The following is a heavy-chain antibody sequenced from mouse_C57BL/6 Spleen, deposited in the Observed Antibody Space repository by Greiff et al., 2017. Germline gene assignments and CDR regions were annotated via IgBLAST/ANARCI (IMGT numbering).Heavy chain of an antibody. Sequence: QVQLQQPGAELEKPGASVKLSCKASGYTFTSYWMHWVKQRPGQGLEWIGMIHPNSGSTNYNEKFKSKATLTVDKSSSTAYMQLSSLTSEDSAVYYCARNYYGSSYWFAYWGQGTLVTVSA. D-gene: IGHD1-1*01. CDR3: ARNYYGSSYWFAY. CDR2: IHPNSGST. V-gene: IGHV1-64*01. CDR1: GYTFTSYW. J-gene: IGHJ3*01.